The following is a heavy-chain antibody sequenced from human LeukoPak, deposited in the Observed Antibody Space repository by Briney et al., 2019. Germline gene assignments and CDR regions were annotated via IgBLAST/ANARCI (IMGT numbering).Heavy chain of an antibody. CDR3: ATAYQYYDILTGPSALDY. CDR2: FDPEDGET. V-gene: IGHV1-24*01. J-gene: IGHJ4*02. D-gene: IGHD3-9*01. Sequence: GASVKVSCKVSGYTLTELSMHWVRQAPGKGLEWMGGFDPEDGETIYAQKFQGRVTMTEDTSTDTAYMELSSLRSEDTAVYYCATAYQYYDILTGPSALDYWGQGTLVTVSS. CDR1: GYTLTELS.